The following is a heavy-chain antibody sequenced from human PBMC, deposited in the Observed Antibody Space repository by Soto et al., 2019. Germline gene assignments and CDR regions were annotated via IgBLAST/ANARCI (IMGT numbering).Heavy chain of an antibody. CDR3: ASWRITIFGVVNGAFDI. J-gene: IGHJ3*02. D-gene: IGHD3-3*01. CDR2: ISSSSSTI. Sequence: EVQLVESGGGLVQPGGSLRLSCAASGFTFSSYSMNWVRQAPGKGLEWVSYISSSSSTIYYADSVKGRFTISRDNAKNSLYLQMNSLSDEDTAVYYCASWRITIFGVVNGAFDIWGQGTMVTVSS. V-gene: IGHV3-48*02. CDR1: GFTFSSYS.